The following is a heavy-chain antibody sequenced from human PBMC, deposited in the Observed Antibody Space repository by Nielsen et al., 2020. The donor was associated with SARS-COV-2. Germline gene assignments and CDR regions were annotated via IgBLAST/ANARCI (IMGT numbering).Heavy chain of an antibody. D-gene: IGHD5-18*01. CDR2: IYYSGST. CDR3: ARLEWGAMVSAFDI. Sequence: GSLRLSCTVSGGSISSSSYYWGWIRQPPGKGLEWIGSIYYSGSTYYNPSLKSRVTISVDTSKNQFSLKLSSVTAADTAVYYCARLEWGAMVSAFDIWGQGTMVTVSS. J-gene: IGHJ3*02. V-gene: IGHV4-39*07. CDR1: GGSISSSSYY.